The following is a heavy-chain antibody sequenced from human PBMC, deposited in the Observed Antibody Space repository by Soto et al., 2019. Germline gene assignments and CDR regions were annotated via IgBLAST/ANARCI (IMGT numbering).Heavy chain of an antibody. CDR3: ARDRTFVGATTTGQAPKYYYYYGMDV. V-gene: IGHV3-30-3*01. CDR2: ISYDGSNK. D-gene: IGHD1-26*01. J-gene: IGHJ6*02. Sequence: QVQLVESGGGVVQPGRSLRLSCAASGFTFSSYAMHWVRQAPGKGLEWVAVISYDGSNKYYADSVKGRFTISRDNSKNTRYLQMNSLRAEDTAVYYCARDRTFVGATTTGQAPKYYYYYGMDVWGQGTTVTVSS. CDR1: GFTFSSYA.